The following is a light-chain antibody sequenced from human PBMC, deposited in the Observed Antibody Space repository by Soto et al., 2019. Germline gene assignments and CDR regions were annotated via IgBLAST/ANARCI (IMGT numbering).Light chain of an antibody. V-gene: IGKV1-33*01. CDR1: QDINKN. CDR2: DAS. CDR3: QQNKDWPGT. J-gene: IGKJ1*01. Sequence: DIQMTQSPSSLSASVGDRVTITCQASQDINKNLIWYQQKPGKAPKLLIYDASDLETGVPSRFSGSGSGTDFTLTISSLQSEDFGVYYCQQNKDWPGTFGQGTKVDIK.